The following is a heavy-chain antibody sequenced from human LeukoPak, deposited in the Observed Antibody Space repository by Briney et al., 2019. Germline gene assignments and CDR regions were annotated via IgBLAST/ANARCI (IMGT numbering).Heavy chain of an antibody. Sequence: ASVKVSCTASGYTFTIYGISWVRQAPGQGLEWMGWISAYNGNTNYAQKLQGRVTMTTDTSTSTAYMELRSLRSDDTAVYYCARDATVTNFDYWGQGTLVTVSS. CDR3: ARDATVTNFDY. D-gene: IGHD4-17*01. J-gene: IGHJ4*02. CDR2: ISAYNGNT. V-gene: IGHV1-18*04. CDR1: GYTFTIYG.